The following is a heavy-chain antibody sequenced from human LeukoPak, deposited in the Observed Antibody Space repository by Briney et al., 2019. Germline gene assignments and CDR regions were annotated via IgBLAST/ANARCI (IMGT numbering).Heavy chain of an antibody. Sequence: SVKDSCKASGGTFNRHVISWLRQAPGQGLEWMGGIIPVFGTASYAEKFQGRVTITTDESTTTAYMEMSSLTSEDTAVYYCARGYYYGSESYWHTKWFDPWGQGTLVTVSS. J-gene: IGHJ5*02. CDR1: GGTFNRHV. D-gene: IGHD3-10*01. V-gene: IGHV1-69*05. CDR3: ARGYYYGSESYWHTKWFDP. CDR2: IIPVFGTA.